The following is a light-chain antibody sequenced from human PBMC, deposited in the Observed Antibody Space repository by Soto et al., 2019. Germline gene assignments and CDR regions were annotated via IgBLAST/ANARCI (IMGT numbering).Light chain of an antibody. J-gene: IGKJ5*01. Sequence: DIQMTQSPSSLSASVGDRVTITCRASQSISRYLNWYQQKPGKAPKLLIYATSSLQSGVPSRFSGSGSGTDFTLTISSLQPEDFATYYCTQSYSTPPITFGHGTRLEIK. CDR3: TQSYSTPPIT. CDR2: ATS. CDR1: QSISRY. V-gene: IGKV1-39*01.